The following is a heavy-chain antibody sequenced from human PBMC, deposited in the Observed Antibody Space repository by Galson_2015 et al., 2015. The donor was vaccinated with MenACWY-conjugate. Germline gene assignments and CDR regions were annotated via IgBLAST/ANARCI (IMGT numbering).Heavy chain of an antibody. CDR2: IRSDGSVK. V-gene: IGHV3-30*02. CDR3: AKDVPVAYFDY. J-gene: IGHJ4*02. CDR1: GFSFSSYG. D-gene: IGHD2-2*01. Sequence: SLRLSCATSGFSFSSYGMHWVRRAPGKGLEWVTFIRSDGSVKYYADSVKGRFTIFRDNSKNIVYMQMNSLRPEDTAVYYCAKDVPVAYFDYWGQGTLVTVSS.